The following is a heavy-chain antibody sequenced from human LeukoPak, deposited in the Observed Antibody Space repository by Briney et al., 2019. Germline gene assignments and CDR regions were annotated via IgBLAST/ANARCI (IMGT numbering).Heavy chain of an antibody. Sequence: SETLSLTCTVSGGSISSSSYYWDWIRQPPGKGLEWIGNLYGSGGTYYNPSLRSRVTISLDTSKNQFSLKLSPVTAADTAVYYCARARYGGNSEGYFDLWGRGTLVTVSS. CDR1: GGSISSSSYY. D-gene: IGHD4-23*01. CDR3: ARARYGGNSEGYFDL. V-gene: IGHV4-39*01. CDR2: LYGSGGT. J-gene: IGHJ2*01.